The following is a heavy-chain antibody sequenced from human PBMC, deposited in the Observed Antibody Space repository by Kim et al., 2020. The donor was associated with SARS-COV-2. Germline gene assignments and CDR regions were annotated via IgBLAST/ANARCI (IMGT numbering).Heavy chain of an antibody. CDR2: ISYDGSNK. CDR3: AKLPGTENWNVEYFDY. D-gene: IGHD1-1*01. V-gene: IGHV3-30*18. Sequence: GGSLRLSCAASGFTFSSYGMHWVRQAPGKGLEWVAVISYDGSNKYYADSVKGRFTISRDNSKNTLYLQMNSLRAEDTAVYYCAKLPGTENWNVEYFDYWGQGTLVTVSS. CDR1: GFTFSSYG. J-gene: IGHJ4*02.